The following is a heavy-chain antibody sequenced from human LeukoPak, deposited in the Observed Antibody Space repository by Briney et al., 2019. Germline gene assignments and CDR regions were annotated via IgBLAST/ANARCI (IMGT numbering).Heavy chain of an antibody. CDR1: GFTFSSYW. J-gene: IGHJ5*01. D-gene: IGHD5-18*01. CDR3: ARGQLWFDY. Sequence: GGSLRLSCAASGFTFSSYWMYWVRQAPGKGLVWVSRINGDGSSTNYADSVKGRFTISRDNAKNTLYLQMNSLRAEDTAVYYCARGQLWFDYWGQGTLVTVSS. CDR2: INGDGSST. V-gene: IGHV3-74*01.